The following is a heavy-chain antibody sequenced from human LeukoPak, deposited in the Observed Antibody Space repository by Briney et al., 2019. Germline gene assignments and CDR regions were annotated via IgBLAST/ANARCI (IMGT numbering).Heavy chain of an antibody. J-gene: IGHJ3*02. V-gene: IGHV4-31*03. Sequence: SETLSLTCTVSGGSISSGGYYWSWIRQHPGKGLEWIGYIYYSGSTYYNPSLKSRVTISVDTSKNQFSLKLSSVTAADTAAYYCARPGGYSYGRPDDAFDIWGQGTMVTVSS. D-gene: IGHD5-18*01. CDR2: IYYSGST. CDR1: GGSISSGGYY. CDR3: ARPGGYSYGRPDDAFDI.